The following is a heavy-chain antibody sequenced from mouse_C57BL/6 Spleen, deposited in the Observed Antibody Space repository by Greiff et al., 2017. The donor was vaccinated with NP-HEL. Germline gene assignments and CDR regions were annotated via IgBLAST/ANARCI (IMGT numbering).Heavy chain of an antibody. CDR1: GYSFTGYY. V-gene: IGHV1-43*01. CDR3: ARSGLPAWFAY. D-gene: IGHD2-4*01. Sequence: VQLQQSGPELVKPGASVKISCKASGYSFTGYYMHWVKQSPEKSLEWIGEINPSTGGTSYNQKFKGKATLTVDKSSSTAYMQLKSLASEDSAVCSCARSGLPAWFAYWGQGTLVTVSA. CDR2: INPSTGGT. J-gene: IGHJ3*01.